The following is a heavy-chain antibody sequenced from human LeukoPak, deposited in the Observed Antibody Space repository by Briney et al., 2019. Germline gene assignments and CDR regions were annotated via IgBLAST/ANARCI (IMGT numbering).Heavy chain of an antibody. J-gene: IGHJ4*02. CDR2: ISYDGSNK. CDR1: GFTFSSYG. CDR3: AKGGATVLTGLDY. D-gene: IGHD2/OR15-2a*01. Sequence: PGRSLRLSCAASGFTFSSYGMHWVRQAPGKGLEWVAVISYDGSNKYYADSVKGRFTISRDNAKNSLYLQMNSLRAEDTAVYYCAKGGATVLTGLDYWGQGILVTVSS. V-gene: IGHV3-30*18.